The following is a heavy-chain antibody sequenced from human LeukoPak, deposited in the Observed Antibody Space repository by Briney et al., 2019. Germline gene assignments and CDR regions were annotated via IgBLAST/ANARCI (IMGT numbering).Heavy chain of an antibody. D-gene: IGHD3-9*01. V-gene: IGHV4-4*02. J-gene: IGHJ5*02. CDR1: GGSISSSNW. Sequence: SETLSLTCAVSGGSISSSNWWNWVRQPPGKGLEWIGQIYHSGSTNYNPSLKTRVTISVDKSKSQFSLNLTSVTAADTAVYYCARHGYYDILTGLSNWFDPWGQGTLVTVSS. CDR3: ARHGYYDILTGLSNWFDP. CDR2: IYHSGST.